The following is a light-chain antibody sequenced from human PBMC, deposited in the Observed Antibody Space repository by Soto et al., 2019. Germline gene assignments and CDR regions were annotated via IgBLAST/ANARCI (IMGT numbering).Light chain of an antibody. Sequence: EMVMTQSPATLSVSPGERATLSCRASQAVISHLAWYQQRPGQAPRLLIYDASIRATGIPARFSGSGSGTEFTLTISSLQSEDSAVYYCQQYHYGWTFGQGTHVEIK. V-gene: IGKV3-15*01. CDR2: DAS. CDR1: QAVISH. CDR3: QQYHYGWT. J-gene: IGKJ1*01.